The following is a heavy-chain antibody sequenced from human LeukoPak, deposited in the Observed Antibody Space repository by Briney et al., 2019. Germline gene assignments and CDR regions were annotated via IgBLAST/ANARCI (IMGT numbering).Heavy chain of an antibody. CDR3: ARGSGSSWFDY. J-gene: IGHJ4*02. CDR1: GFTFSDYW. D-gene: IGHD6-13*01. V-gene: IGHV3-7*01. CDR2: IKQDGSEK. Sequence: GGSLRLSCAASGFTFSDYWMSWVRQAPGKGLEWVANIKQDGSEKYYVDSVKGRLTISRDNAKNSLYLRMSSLRAEDTAVYYCARGSGSSWFDYWGQGTLVTVSS.